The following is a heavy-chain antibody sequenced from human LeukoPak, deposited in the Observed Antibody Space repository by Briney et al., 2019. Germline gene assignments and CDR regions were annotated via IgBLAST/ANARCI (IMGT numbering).Heavy chain of an antibody. CDR2: IYYSGST. V-gene: IGHV4-30-4*01. CDR1: GGSISSGDYH. D-gene: IGHD2/OR15-2a*01. Sequence: PSETLSLTCTVSGGSISSGDYHWSWIRQPPGKGLEWIGYIYYSGSTYYNPSLKSRVTISVDTSKNQFSLKLSSVTAADTAVYYCASYYSTTNWFDPWGQGTLVTVSP. CDR3: ASYYSTTNWFDP. J-gene: IGHJ5*02.